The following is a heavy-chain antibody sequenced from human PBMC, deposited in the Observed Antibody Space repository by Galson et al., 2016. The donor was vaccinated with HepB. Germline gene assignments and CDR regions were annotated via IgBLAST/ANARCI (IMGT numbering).Heavy chain of an antibody. CDR3: ARIIQTGTTSHFDY. V-gene: IGHV3-21*05. CDR1: GITFNPDN. CDR2: IRTSSSPI. J-gene: IGHJ4*02. D-gene: IGHD1-7*01. Sequence: SLRPVCAASGITFNPDNLVWVRQAPGKGPEWVSYIRTSSSPISYRDSVKGRFTISRDNTKNSLYLQLNSLRAEDTAVYYCARIIQTGTTSHFDYWGQGTLVTVSS.